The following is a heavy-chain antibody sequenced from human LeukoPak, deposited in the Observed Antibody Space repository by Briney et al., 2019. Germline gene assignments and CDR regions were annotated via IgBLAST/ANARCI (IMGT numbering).Heavy chain of an antibody. V-gene: IGHV3-21*01. J-gene: IGHJ5*02. CDR2: ISIISSYI. Sequence: PGRSLRLSCAASGFTFSIYSMNWVRQAPGKGLEWLSSISIISSYIYYADSVNGPFTISRDNTTNSLYLQMNSLIAADTAVYYCARKGASSWYVLSWFDPWGQGTLVTVSS. D-gene: IGHD6-13*01. CDR1: GFTFSIYS. CDR3: ARKGASSWYVLSWFDP.